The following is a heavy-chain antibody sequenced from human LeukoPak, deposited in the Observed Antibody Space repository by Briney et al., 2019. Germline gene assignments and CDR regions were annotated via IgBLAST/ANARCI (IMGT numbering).Heavy chain of an antibody. V-gene: IGHV4-59*08. Sequence: SETLSLTCSVFGVSLSTLFWTWIRHPPGGGLEWIGYIYYSGSTNYHPSLKSGVTISVHTSNNQSSLRLSSVTAADTAVYYCARRRDGYNTRYYDYGMDVWGQGTTVTVSS. J-gene: IGHJ6*02. CDR1: GVSLSTLF. D-gene: IGHD5-24*01. CDR2: IYYSGST. CDR3: ARRRDGYNTRYYDYGMDV.